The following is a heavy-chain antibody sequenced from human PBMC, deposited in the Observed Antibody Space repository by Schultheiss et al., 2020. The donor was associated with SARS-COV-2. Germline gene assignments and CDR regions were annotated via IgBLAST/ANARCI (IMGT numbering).Heavy chain of an antibody. CDR2: INHSGST. Sequence: SETLSLTCAVYGGSFSGYYWSWIRQPPGKGLEWIGEINHSGSTNYNPSLKSRVTISVDTSKNQFSLKLSSVTAADTAVYYCARRDSSGSRPYFDYWGQGTLVTVSS. D-gene: IGHD6-19*01. J-gene: IGHJ4*02. CDR3: ARRDSSGSRPYFDY. CDR1: GGSFSGYY. V-gene: IGHV4-34*01.